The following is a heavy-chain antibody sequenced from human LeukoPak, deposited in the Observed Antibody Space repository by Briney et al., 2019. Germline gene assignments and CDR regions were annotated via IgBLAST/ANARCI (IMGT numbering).Heavy chain of an antibody. V-gene: IGHV3-30*04. CDR3: ARADFWSGYYTAEYFQH. CDR2: ISYDGSNK. J-gene: IGHJ1*01. D-gene: IGHD3-3*01. Sequence: GGSLRLSCAASGFTFSSYAMHWVRQAPGKGLEWVAVISYDGSNKYYADSVKGRSTISRDNSKNTLYLQMNSLRAEDTAVYYCARADFWSGYYTAEYFQHWGQGTLVTVSS. CDR1: GFTFSSYA.